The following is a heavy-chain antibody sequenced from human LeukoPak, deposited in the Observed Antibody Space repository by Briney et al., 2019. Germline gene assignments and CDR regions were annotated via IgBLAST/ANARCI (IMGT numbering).Heavy chain of an antibody. Sequence: PSETLSLTYTVSGGSISSSSYYWGWIRQPPGKGLEWIGSIHYSGSTNYNPSLKSRVTTSVDTSKKQFSLKLRSVTAADTAVYYCARSVSWGLLVRDDAFDIWGQGTMVTVSS. CDR2: IHYSGST. CDR3: ARSVSWGLLVRDDAFDI. D-gene: IGHD2-21*01. V-gene: IGHV4-39*07. CDR1: GGSISSSSYY. J-gene: IGHJ3*02.